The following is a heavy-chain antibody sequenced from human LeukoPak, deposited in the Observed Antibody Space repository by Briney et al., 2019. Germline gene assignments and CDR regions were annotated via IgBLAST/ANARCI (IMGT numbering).Heavy chain of an antibody. Sequence: ASVKVSCKASGYTFTGYYMHWVRQAPGQGPEWMGRVNPNSGGTNYAQKFQGRVTMTRDTSISTAYMELSRLRSDDTALYYCARDTLTTVTTSWRQGTLVTVSS. J-gene: IGHJ4*02. CDR2: VNPNSGGT. D-gene: IGHD4-17*01. CDR1: GYTFTGYY. V-gene: IGHV1-2*06. CDR3: ARDTLTTVTTS.